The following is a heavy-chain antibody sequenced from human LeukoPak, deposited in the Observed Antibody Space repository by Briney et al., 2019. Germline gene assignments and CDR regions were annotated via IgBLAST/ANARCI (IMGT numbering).Heavy chain of an antibody. CDR2: ISASGST. D-gene: IGHD4-17*01. J-gene: IGHJ4*02. CDR3: AREITVTRPFDY. CDR1: NGSISIYY. V-gene: IGHV4-4*07. Sequence: SETLSLTCTVSNGSISIYYWIWVRQPAGKGLEWIGRISASGSTNYNPSLKSRVTMSLDTSKNQFSLKLSSVTAADTAVYYCAREITVTRPFDYWGPGTLVTVSS.